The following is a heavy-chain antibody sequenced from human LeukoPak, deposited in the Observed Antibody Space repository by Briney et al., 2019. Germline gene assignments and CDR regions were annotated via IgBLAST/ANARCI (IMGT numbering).Heavy chain of an antibody. CDR3: ARDYCSGGSCYSYNWFDP. D-gene: IGHD2-15*01. CDR2: IYYSGST. CDR1: GGSISSYY. J-gene: IGHJ5*02. Sequence: PSETLSLTCTVSGGSISSYYWSWIRQPPGKGLEWIGYIYYSGSTNYNPSLKSRVTISVDTSKNQFSLKLSSVTAADRAVYYCARDYCSGGSCYSYNWFDPWGQGTLVTVSS. V-gene: IGHV4-59*01.